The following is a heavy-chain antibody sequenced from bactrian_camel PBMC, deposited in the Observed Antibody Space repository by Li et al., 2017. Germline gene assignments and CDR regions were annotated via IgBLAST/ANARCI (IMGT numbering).Heavy chain of an antibody. J-gene: IGHJ4*01. D-gene: IGHD2*01. CDR2: IGRYGDI. CDR3: QVVTYCQVPFQAV. Sequence: HVQLVESGGGSVQAGGSPRLSCAVLQSTPCSRSTSWYRQAPGKERELVSSIGRYGDIRYVDSVKGRFTASRDNAKNTDYLQMNGLKPEDTAMYYCQVVTYCQVPFQAVWGQGTQVTVS. V-gene: IGHV3S60*01. CDR1: QSTPCSRS.